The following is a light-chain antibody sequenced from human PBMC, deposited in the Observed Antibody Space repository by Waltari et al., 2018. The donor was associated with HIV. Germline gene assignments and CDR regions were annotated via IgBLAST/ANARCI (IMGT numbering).Light chain of an antibody. CDR3: SSYARNSPWL. CDR2: DVT. V-gene: IGLV2-14*03. CDR1: ASDFGGYNY. J-gene: IGLJ2*01. Sequence: QSVLTQPASVSGAPGHSITISCTGTASDFGGYNYVSWYQQLPGKAPKLVIYDVTQRPSGISHRFSGSRSGTTASLTISGLQAEDEADYYCSSYARNSPWLFGGGTKLTVL.